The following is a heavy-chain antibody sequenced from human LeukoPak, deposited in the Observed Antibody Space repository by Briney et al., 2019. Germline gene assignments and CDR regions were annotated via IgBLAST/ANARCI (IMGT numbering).Heavy chain of an antibody. CDR3: AKGALTMVRGVTAPYYFDY. CDR2: ISGSGGST. V-gene: IGHV3-23*01. D-gene: IGHD3-10*01. J-gene: IGHJ4*02. Sequence: GGSLRLSCAASEFTFSSYAMSWVRQAPGKGLEWVSAISGSGGSTYYADSVKGRFTISRDNSKNTLYLQMNSLRAEDTAVYYCAKGALTMVRGVTAPYYFDYWGQGTLVTVSS. CDR1: EFTFSSYA.